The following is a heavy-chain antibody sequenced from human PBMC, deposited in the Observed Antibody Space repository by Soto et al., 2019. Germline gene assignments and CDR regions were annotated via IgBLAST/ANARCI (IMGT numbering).Heavy chain of an antibody. Sequence: QMQLVQSGPEVKKPGTSVKVSCKASGFDFGSFGIQWLRQSQGQGFEWIGWIVVATGSTNYAPNFQGRVTITRYMYTTTASMDLTNLRSDDTAVYFCSADRPHIAIGWPVWGQGPMVAVSS. V-gene: IGHV1-58*02. J-gene: IGHJ6*02. CDR3: SADRPHIAIGWPV. D-gene: IGHD2-21*01. CDR2: IVVATGST. CDR1: GFDFGSFG.